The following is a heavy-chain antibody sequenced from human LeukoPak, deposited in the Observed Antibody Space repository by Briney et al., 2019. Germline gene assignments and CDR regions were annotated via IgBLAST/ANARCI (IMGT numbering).Heavy chain of an antibody. D-gene: IGHD3-22*01. CDR1: GYTFTSYG. CDR2: INPNSGGT. J-gene: IGHJ4*02. CDR3: AREHVGSYQYYYDSSWDY. Sequence: GASVKVSCKASGYTFTSYGISWVRQAPGQGLEWMGWINPNSGGTNYAQKFQGRVTMTRDTSISTAYMELSRLRSDDTAVYYCAREHVGSYQYYYDSSWDYWGQGTLVTVSS. V-gene: IGHV1-2*02.